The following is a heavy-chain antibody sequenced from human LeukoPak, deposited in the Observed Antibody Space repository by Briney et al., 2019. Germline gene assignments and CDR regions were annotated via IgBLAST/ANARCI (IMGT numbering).Heavy chain of an antibody. Sequence: GGSLRLSCAASGFTVSSNYMSWVRQAPGKGLEWVSAISGSGGSTYYADSVKGRFTISRDNSKNTLYLQMNSLRAEDTAVYYCAKPARGMFDPFDYWGQGTLVTVSS. V-gene: IGHV3-23*01. CDR1: GFTVSSNY. D-gene: IGHD3-10*02. CDR3: AKPARGMFDPFDY. J-gene: IGHJ4*02. CDR2: ISGSGGST.